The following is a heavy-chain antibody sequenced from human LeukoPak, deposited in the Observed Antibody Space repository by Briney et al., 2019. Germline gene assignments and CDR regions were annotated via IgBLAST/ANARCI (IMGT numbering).Heavy chain of an antibody. V-gene: IGHV3-7*05. CDR1: GFTFSTYW. Sequence: GGSLRLSCAASGFTFSTYWMSWVRQAPGKGLEWVAYMNPDGSEKYYVDSVKGRFTISRDNAKNSVFLQMSSLRAEDTAVYYCARGGYSYGNRGNFCDYWGQGILVTVSS. CDR3: ARGGYSYGNRGNFCDY. D-gene: IGHD5-18*01. J-gene: IGHJ4*02. CDR2: MNPDGSEK.